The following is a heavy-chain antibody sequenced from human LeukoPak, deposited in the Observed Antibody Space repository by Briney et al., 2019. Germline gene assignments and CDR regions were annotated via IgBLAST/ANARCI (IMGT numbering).Heavy chain of an antibody. Sequence: GGSLRLSCAASGFTFRTYNMNRVRQAPGKGLEWVSFISKTSTKIYYGDSVRGRFTISRDNAKNSIHLQMGSLRVEDTAVYYCVRGDGDLFDFWGQGTLVSVSS. V-gene: IGHV3-21*06. CDR1: GFTFRTYN. CDR3: VRGDGDLFDF. D-gene: IGHD4-17*01. CDR2: ISKTSTKI. J-gene: IGHJ4*02.